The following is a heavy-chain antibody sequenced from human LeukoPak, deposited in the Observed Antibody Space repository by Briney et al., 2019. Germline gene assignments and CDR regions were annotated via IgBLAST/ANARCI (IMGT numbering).Heavy chain of an antibody. D-gene: IGHD3-10*01. CDR3: ARGPSYYYGSGRYDD. Sequence: GASVKVSCKASGYTFTSYDINWVRQATGQGLEWMGWMNPNSGNTGYAQKFQGRVTMTRVTSIGTAYMELSSLRSEDTTVYSCARGPSYYYGSGRYDDWGQGTLVTVSS. CDR2: MNPNSGNT. V-gene: IGHV1-8*01. CDR1: GYTFTSYD. J-gene: IGHJ4*02.